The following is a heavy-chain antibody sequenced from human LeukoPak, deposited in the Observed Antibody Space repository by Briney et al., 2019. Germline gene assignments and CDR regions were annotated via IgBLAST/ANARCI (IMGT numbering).Heavy chain of an antibody. V-gene: IGHV4-38-2*02. Sequence: SETLSLTCTVSGYSISSGYYWGWIRQPPGKGLEWIGSIYHSGSTYYNPPLKSRVTISEDTSKNQFSLKLRSVTAADTAVYYCARGPRFGELLWHWFDPWGQGTLVTVSS. CDR3: ARGPRFGELLWHWFDP. D-gene: IGHD3-10*01. CDR1: GYSISSGYY. J-gene: IGHJ5*02. CDR2: IYHSGST.